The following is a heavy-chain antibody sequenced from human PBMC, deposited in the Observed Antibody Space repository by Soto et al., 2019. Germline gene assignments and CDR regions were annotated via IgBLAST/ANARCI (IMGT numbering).Heavy chain of an antibody. J-gene: IGHJ6*02. Sequence: ASVKVSCKASGYTFTSYAMHWVRQAPGQRLEWMGWINAGNGNTKYSQKFQGRVTITRDTSASTAYMELSSLRSEDTAVYYCATQYNWNDVSYYYYYGMDVRGQGTTVTVSS. CDR1: GYTFTSYA. V-gene: IGHV1-3*01. D-gene: IGHD1-1*01. CDR2: INAGNGNT. CDR3: ATQYNWNDVSYYYYYGMDV.